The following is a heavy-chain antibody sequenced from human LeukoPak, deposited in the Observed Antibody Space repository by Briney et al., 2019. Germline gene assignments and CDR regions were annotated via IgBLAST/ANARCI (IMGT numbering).Heavy chain of an antibody. CDR1: GYSISSGYY. CDR3: ARHRDYSSSDY. V-gene: IGHV4-38-2*01. CDR2: IYHSGST. Sequence: PSETLSLTCAVSGYSISSGYYRGWIRQPPGKGLEWIGSIYHSGSTYYNPSLKSRVTISVDTSKNQFSLKLSSVTAADTAVYYCARHRDYSSSDYWGQGTLVTVSS. J-gene: IGHJ4*02. D-gene: IGHD6-6*01.